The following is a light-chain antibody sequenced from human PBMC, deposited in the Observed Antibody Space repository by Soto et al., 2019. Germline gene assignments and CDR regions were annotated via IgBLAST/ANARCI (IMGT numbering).Light chain of an antibody. CDR3: QVWGSSTVV. CDR2: RDR. V-gene: IGLV3-9*01. J-gene: IGLJ2*01. Sequence: SYELTQPLSVSVALGQTARITCGGNNIGSKNVHWYQQRPGQGTVLVIYRDRNRPSGIPERFSGSNSGNTATLTISRAQAGDEGDYYCQVWGSSTVVFGGGTKLTVL. CDR1: NIGSKN.